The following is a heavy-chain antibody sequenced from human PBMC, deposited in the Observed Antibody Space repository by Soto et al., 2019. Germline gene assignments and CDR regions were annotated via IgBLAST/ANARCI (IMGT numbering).Heavy chain of an antibody. CDR2: MYFGGSF. V-gene: IGHV4-59*02. Sequence: QMQLQASGPGLVKPSETLSLTCNVSGASVSNGYWSWIRQPPGKALEWIGFMYFGGSFNYNPSLTSRATISVETSKNQFSMMLTSVTASDTAVYYCARSYYDSTGFAVDPWGQGTLVTVSS. J-gene: IGHJ5*02. D-gene: IGHD3-22*01. CDR1: GASVSNGY. CDR3: ARSYYDSTGFAVDP.